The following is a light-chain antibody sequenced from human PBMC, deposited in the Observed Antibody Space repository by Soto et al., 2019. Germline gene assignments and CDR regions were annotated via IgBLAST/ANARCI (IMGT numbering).Light chain of an antibody. CDR3: SSYTTNKTLL. J-gene: IGLJ2*01. CDR2: EVS. Sequence: QLVLTQPASVSGSPGQSITISCTGTSSDVGSSNFVSWYQQHPGKAPKLIFYEVSNRPPGLSDRFSGSKSGTTASLTISGLQAEDEADYFCSSYTTNKTLLFGGGTKLTVL. V-gene: IGLV2-14*01. CDR1: SSDVGSSNF.